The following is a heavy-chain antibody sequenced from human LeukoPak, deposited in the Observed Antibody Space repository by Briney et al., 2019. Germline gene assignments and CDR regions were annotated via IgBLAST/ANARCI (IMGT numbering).Heavy chain of an antibody. CDR3: ARDRRAVRDSSGWAQGY. V-gene: IGHV1-46*01. CDR1: GGTFSSYA. D-gene: IGHD6-19*01. CDR2: INPSGGST. J-gene: IGHJ4*02. Sequence: ASVKVSCKASGGTFSSYAISWVRQAPGQGLEWMGIINPSGGSTSYAQKFQGRVTMTRDTSTSTVYMELSSLRSEDTAVYYCARDRRAVRDSSGWAQGYWGQGTLVTVSS.